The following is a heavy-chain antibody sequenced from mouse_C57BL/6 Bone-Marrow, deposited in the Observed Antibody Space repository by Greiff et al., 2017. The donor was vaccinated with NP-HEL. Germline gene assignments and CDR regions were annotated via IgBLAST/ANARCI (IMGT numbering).Heavy chain of an antibody. CDR3: SRFYCGIGYFDY. Sequence: QVQLQQPGAELVKPGASVKLSCKASGYTFTNYWMHWVKQRPGRGLEWIGRIDPNSGGTKYNEMFKSKVTLTVDKPSSKAYMQLSSLTSEDSAVYYCSRFYCGIGYFDYWGQGTTLTVSS. V-gene: IGHV1-72*01. D-gene: IGHD1-1*01. J-gene: IGHJ2*01. CDR1: GYTFTNYW. CDR2: IDPNSGGT.